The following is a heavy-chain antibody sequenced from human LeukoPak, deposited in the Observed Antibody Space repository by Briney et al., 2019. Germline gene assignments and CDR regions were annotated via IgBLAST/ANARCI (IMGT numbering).Heavy chain of an antibody. CDR2: ISHRGST. CDR1: GGSISSYY. Sequence: PSETLSLTCTVSGGSISSYYWSWIRQPPGKGLEWIGYISHRGSTNYNPSLKSRVTMSVDTSKNQFSLKLSSVTAADTAVYYCARDLIAAAGTRNWFDPWGQGTLVTVSS. J-gene: IGHJ5*02. CDR3: ARDLIAAAGTRNWFDP. V-gene: IGHV4-59*12. D-gene: IGHD6-13*01.